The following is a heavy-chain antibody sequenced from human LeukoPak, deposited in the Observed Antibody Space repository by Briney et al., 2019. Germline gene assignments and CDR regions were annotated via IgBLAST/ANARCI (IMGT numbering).Heavy chain of an antibody. CDR1: GGSINTDSYF. V-gene: IGHV4-39*01. Sequence: PSETLSLTCTVSGGSINTDSYFWGWVRQPPGKGLEWIGSIYYSGSTYYNPSLKSRVSISVDTSKNQFSLKLSSVTAADTAVYYCARGSVVLMVYAPKHFDYWGQGTLVTVSS. CDR3: ARGSVVLMVYAPKHFDY. D-gene: IGHD2-8*01. CDR2: IYYSGST. J-gene: IGHJ4*02.